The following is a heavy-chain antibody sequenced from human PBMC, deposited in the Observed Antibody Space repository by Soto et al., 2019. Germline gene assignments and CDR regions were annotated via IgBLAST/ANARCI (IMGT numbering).Heavy chain of an antibody. CDR3: ARVSSGYVDY. CDR2: IYYSGST. CDR1: GGSISSGDYY. Sequence: PSETLSLTCTVSGGSISSGDYYWSWIRQPPGKGLEWVGYIYYSGSTYYNPSLKSRLTMSVDTSKNLFSLKLSSVTAADTALYYCARVSSGYVDYWGQGTLVTVSS. J-gene: IGHJ4*02. D-gene: IGHD1-26*01. V-gene: IGHV4-30-4*01.